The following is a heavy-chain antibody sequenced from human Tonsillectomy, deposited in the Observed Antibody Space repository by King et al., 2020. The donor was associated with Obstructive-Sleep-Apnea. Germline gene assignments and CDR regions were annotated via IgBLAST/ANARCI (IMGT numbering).Heavy chain of an antibody. Sequence: QLQLQESGPGLVKPSETLSLTCTVSGGSISSSSYYWGWIRQPPGKGLEWIGSIYYSGTTYYNPSLKSRVTISVDTSKNQFSLKLSSVTAADTALYYCARDLSAAAEPYFAYWGLGTLVTVSS. D-gene: IGHD6-13*01. CDR2: IYYSGTT. V-gene: IGHV4-39*07. J-gene: IGHJ4*02. CDR3: ARDLSAAAEPYFAY. CDR1: GGSISSSSYY.